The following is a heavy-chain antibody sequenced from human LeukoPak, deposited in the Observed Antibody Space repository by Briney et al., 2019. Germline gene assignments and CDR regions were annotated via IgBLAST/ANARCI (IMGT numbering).Heavy chain of an antibody. CDR2: ISSSGST. V-gene: IGHV4-4*08. CDR3: ARGPYSYDSSGAFDI. D-gene: IGHD3-22*01. CDR1: GGSINSYY. Sequence: SETLSLTCTVSGGSINSYYWSWIRQPPGKGLEWIGRISSSGSTNYNPSLKSRVTISVDTSKNQFSLKLSSVTAADTAVYFCARGPYSYDSSGAFDIWGQGTMVTVSS. J-gene: IGHJ3*02.